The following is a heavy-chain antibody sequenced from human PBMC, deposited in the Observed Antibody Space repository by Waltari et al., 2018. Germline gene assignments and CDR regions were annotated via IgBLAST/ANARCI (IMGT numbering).Heavy chain of an antibody. CDR3: AKTAAIVVDY. Sequence: QVQLVESGGGVVQPGGSLRLSCAASGFTFSSYGMHWVRQAPGKGLEWVAFIRYDGSNKYYAESVKGRFTNSRDNSKNTLYLQMNSLRAEDTAVYYCAKTAAIVVDYWGQGTLVTVSS. V-gene: IGHV3-30*02. J-gene: IGHJ4*02. CDR1: GFTFSSYG. D-gene: IGHD2-2*01. CDR2: IRYDGSNK.